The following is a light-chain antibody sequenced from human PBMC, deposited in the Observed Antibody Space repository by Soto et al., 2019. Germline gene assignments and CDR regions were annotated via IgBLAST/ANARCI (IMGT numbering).Light chain of an antibody. V-gene: IGLV1-40*01. CDR3: QSYDSSLSGWV. J-gene: IGLJ3*02. CDR1: SSNIVAGYD. CDR2: GNS. Sequence: QSVLTQPPSVSGAPGQRVTISCTGSSSNIVAGYDVHWYQQLPGTAPKLLIYGNSNRPSGVPDRFSGSKSGTSASLAITGLQADDEADYYCQSYDSSLSGWVFGGGTKLTVL.